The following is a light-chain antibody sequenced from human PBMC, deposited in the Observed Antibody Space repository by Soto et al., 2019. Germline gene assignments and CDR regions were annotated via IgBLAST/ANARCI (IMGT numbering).Light chain of an antibody. J-gene: IGLJ2*01. CDR3: GAWDSSLNVEV. CDR1: SSNVGDNY. V-gene: IGLV1-51*01. Sequence: QSVLTQPPSVSAAPGQTVTISCSGSSSNVGDNYVSWYQHLPGTAPKLLICANDQRHSGIPDRFSASQSGTSATLGITGLQTGDEADYYCGAWDSSLNVEVFGGGTQLTVL. CDR2: AND.